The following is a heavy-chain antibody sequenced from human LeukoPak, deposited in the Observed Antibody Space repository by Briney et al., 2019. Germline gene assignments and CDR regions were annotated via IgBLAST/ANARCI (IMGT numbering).Heavy chain of an antibody. CDR3: AREARVTRSWFDP. Sequence: ASVKDSCKASRYTFTGYVMHWVRQPPGQGLEWMGCIYCNIGGTNYAQMSHGRVTMTRDTSISTAYMELSRLRADDTAVYYCAREARVTRSWFDPWGQGTLVTVSS. CDR2: IYCNIGGT. D-gene: IGHD4-17*01. V-gene: IGHV1-2*02. CDR1: RYTFTGYV. J-gene: IGHJ5*02.